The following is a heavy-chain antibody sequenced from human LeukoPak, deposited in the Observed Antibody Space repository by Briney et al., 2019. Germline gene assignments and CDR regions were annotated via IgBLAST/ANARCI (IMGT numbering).Heavy chain of an antibody. Sequence: GGSLRLSCAASGFSFSTYNMNWVRQAPGKGLEWVSAIISSSNSVYYADSVKGRFTISRDNSKNTLYLQMNSLRTEDTAVYYGARDQQQLSIDYWGQGTLVTVSS. CDR2: IISSSNSV. CDR3: ARDQQQLSIDY. J-gene: IGHJ4*02. CDR1: GFSFSTYN. V-gene: IGHV3-21*01. D-gene: IGHD6-13*01.